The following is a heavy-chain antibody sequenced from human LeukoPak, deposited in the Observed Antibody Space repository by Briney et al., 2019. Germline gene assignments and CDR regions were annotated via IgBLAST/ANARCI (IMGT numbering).Heavy chain of an antibody. CDR1: GGSISSSSYY. CDR2: IYYSGST. J-gene: IGHJ4*02. Sequence: PSETLSLTCTVSGGSISSSSYYWGWIRQPPGKRLEWIGSIYYSGSTYYNPSLKSRVTISVDTSKNQFSLKLSSVTAADTAVYYCARDGAFTGNGGVEYWGQGTLVTVSS. CDR3: ARDGAFTGNGGVEY. V-gene: IGHV4-39*07. D-gene: IGHD1-1*01.